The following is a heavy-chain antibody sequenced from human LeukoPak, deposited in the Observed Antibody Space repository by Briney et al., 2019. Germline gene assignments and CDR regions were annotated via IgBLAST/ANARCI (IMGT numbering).Heavy chain of an antibody. CDR2: VSGSGGST. D-gene: IGHD5-18*01. V-gene: IGHV3-23*01. CDR3: ARLNLGYGYFLEATKRDY. CDR1: GFTFSDHH. Sequence: PGGSLRLSCAASGFTFSDHHMDWVRQASGKGLEWVSAVSGSGGSTSYADSVKGRFTISRDNSKNTLYLQMNSLRAEDTAVYYCARLNLGYGYFLEATKRDYWGQGTLVTVSS. J-gene: IGHJ4*02.